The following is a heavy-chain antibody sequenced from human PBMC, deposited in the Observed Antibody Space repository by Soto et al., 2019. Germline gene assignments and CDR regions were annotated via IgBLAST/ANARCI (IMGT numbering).Heavy chain of an antibody. CDR1: GFTFSSYA. CDR2: ISGSGGST. Sequence: GGSLRLSCAASGFTFSSYAMSWVRQAPGKGLEWVSAISGSGGSTYYADSVKGRFTISRDNSKNTLYLQMNSLRAEDTAVYYCAKDGLSIPYDYGSGSYYPDAFDIWGQGTMVTVSS. D-gene: IGHD3-10*01. V-gene: IGHV3-23*01. CDR3: AKDGLSIPYDYGSGSYYPDAFDI. J-gene: IGHJ3*02.